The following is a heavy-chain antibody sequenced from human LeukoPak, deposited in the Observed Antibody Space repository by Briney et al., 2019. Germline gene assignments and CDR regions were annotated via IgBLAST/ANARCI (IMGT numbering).Heavy chain of an antibody. CDR3: AKDLTGTRWFDP. CDR2: ISYDGSNK. J-gene: IGHJ5*02. V-gene: IGHV3-30*18. D-gene: IGHD1-20*01. Sequence: PGGSLRLSCAASGFTFNNYGMHWVRQAPGKGLEWVAVISYDGSNKYYADSVKGRFTISRDNSKNTLFLQMNSLRAEDTAVYYCAKDLTGTRWFDPWGQGTLVTVSS. CDR1: GFTFNNYG.